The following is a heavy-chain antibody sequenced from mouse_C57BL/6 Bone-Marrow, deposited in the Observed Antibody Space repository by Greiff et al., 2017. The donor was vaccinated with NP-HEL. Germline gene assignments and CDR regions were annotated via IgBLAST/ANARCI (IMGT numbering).Heavy chain of an antibody. V-gene: IGHV1-69*01. CDR2: IDPSDSYT. Sequence: QVQLQQPGAELVMPGASVKLSCKASGYTFTSYWMHWVKQRPGQGLEWIGEIDPSDSYTNYNQKFKGKSTLTVNKSSSTAYMQLSSLTSEDSAVYYGARRGVRGYYFDYWGQGTTLTVSS. J-gene: IGHJ2*01. CDR3: ARRGVRGYYFDY. CDR1: GYTFTSYW.